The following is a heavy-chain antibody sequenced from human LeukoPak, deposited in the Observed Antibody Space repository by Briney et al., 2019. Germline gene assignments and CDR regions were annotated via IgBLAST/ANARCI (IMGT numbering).Heavy chain of an antibody. CDR1: GGSISSSSYY. V-gene: IGHV4-39*01. CDR2: IYYSGST. Sequence: SETLSLTCTVSGGSISSSSYYWGWIRQPPGKGLEWIGSIYYSGSTYYNPSLKSRVTISVDTSKNQFSLKLSSVTAADTAVYYCARKQQLNFDYWGQGTLVTVSS. D-gene: IGHD6-13*01. CDR3: ARKQQLNFDY. J-gene: IGHJ4*02.